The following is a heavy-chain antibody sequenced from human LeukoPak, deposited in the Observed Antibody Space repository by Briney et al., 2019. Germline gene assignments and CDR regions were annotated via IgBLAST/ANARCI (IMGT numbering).Heavy chain of an antibody. V-gene: IGHV1-46*01. CDR1: GYTFTSYY. CDR2: INPSGGST. Sequence: ASVKVSCKASGYTFTSYYMLWVRQAPGQGLEWMGIINPSGGSTSYAQKFQGRVTMTRDTSTSTVYMELSSLRSEDTAVYYCARDYGDSSSWYLSGYYGMDVWGQGTTVTVSS. J-gene: IGHJ6*02. D-gene: IGHD6-13*01. CDR3: ARDYGDSSSWYLSGYYGMDV.